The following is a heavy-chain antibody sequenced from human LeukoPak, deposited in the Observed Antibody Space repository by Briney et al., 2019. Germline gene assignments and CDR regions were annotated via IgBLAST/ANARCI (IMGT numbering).Heavy chain of an antibody. CDR2: ISWSSGTI. V-gene: IGHV3-9*01. J-gene: IGHJ3*02. CDR3: AKDSRPISSYAFDI. Sequence: PGGSLRLSCAASGFTFVDYAMDWVRQAPGKGLEWVSGISWSSGTIGYADSVKGRFTISRDNAKHSLYLQMNSLRPEDTAFYYCAKDSRPISSYAFDIWGQGTMVTVSS. CDR1: GFTFVDYA. D-gene: IGHD3-9*01.